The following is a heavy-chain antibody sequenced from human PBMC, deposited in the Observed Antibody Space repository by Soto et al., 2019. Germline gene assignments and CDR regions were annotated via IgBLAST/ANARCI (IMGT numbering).Heavy chain of an antibody. D-gene: IGHD2-21*02. J-gene: IGHJ5*02. CDR1: GFTFSSYA. CDR3: AEGVVVTATNNWFDP. V-gene: IGHV3-23*01. CDR2: ISGSGGST. Sequence: GGSLRLSCAASGFTFSSYAMSWVRQAPGKGLEWVSAISGSGGSTYYADSVKGRFTISRDNSKNTLYLQMNSLRAEDTAVYYCAEGVVVTATNNWFDPWGQGTLVTVSS.